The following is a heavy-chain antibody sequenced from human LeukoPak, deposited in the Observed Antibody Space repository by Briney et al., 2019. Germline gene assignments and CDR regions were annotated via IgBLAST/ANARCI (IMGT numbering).Heavy chain of an antibody. D-gene: IGHD6-19*01. CDR3: AKDMGAVAAIDY. J-gene: IGHJ4*02. CDR2: ISWNSGSI. V-gene: IGHV3-9*01. Sequence: QPGRSLRLSCAASGFTFDDYAMHWVRQAPGKGLEWVSGISWNSGSIGYADSVKGRFTISRDNAKNSLYLQMNSLRAEDTALYYCAKDMGAVAAIDYWGQGTLVTVSS. CDR1: GFTFDDYA.